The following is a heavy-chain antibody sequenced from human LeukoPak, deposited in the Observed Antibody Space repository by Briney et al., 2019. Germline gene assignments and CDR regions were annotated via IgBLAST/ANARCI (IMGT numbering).Heavy chain of an antibody. CDR2: IYHSGST. CDR1: GYSIGSGYY. Sequence: SETLSLTCAVSGYSIGSGYYWGWIRQPPGKGLEWIGSIYHSGSTYYNPSLKSRVTISVDTSKNQFSLKLSSVTAADTAVYYCAREILRITIFGVVIKKPNWFDPWGQGTLVTVSS. CDR3: AREILRITIFGVVIKKPNWFDP. D-gene: IGHD3-3*01. V-gene: IGHV4-38-2*01. J-gene: IGHJ5*02.